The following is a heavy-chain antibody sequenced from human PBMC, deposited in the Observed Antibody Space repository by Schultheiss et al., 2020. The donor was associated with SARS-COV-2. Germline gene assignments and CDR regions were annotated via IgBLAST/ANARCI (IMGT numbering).Heavy chain of an antibody. V-gene: IGHV4-31*01. CDR2: IYYSGST. J-gene: IGHJ6*02. CDR1: GGSISSGGYY. CDR3: ARDRGYYGMDV. Sequence: LRLSCTVSGGSISSGGYYWSWIRQHPGKGLEWIGYIYYSGSTYYNPSLKSLVTISVDTSKNQFSLKLSSVTAADTAVYYCARDRGYYGMDVWGQGTTVTVSS.